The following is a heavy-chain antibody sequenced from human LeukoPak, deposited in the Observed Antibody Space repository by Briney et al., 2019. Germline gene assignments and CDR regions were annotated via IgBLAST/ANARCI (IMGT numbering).Heavy chain of an antibody. D-gene: IGHD2-15*01. CDR3: ARGRYCSADICSGGDAFDI. J-gene: IGHJ3*02. CDR1: GGSIKNYY. V-gene: IGHV4-4*07. CDR2: IYTRGST. Sequence: SETLSLTCTVSGGSIKNYYWSWIRQPAGKGLEWILRIYTRGSTNYNPSHKSRDTMSVDTSKNQFSLKLSSVTAAEPAVYYSARGRYCSADICSGGDAFDIWGQGTMVSVSS.